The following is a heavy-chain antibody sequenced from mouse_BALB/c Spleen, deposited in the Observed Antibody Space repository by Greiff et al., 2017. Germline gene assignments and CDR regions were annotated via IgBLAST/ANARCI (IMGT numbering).Heavy chain of an antibody. J-gene: IGHJ4*01. CDR3: AHYGNYVGGLAMDY. Sequence: EVQLQQSGPGLVKPSQSLSLTCTVTGYSITSDYAWNWIRQFPGNKLEWMGYISYSGSTSYNPSLKSRISITRDTSKNQFFLQLNSVTTEDTATYYCAHYGNYVGGLAMDYWGQGTSVTVSS. V-gene: IGHV3-2*02. D-gene: IGHD2-1*01. CDR2: ISYSGST. CDR1: GYSITSDYA.